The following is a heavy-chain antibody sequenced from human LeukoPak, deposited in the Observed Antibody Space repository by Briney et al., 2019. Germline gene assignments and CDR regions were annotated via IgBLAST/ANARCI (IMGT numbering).Heavy chain of an antibody. D-gene: IGHD3-10*01. CDR3: VTLQFGALTQLDY. V-gene: IGHV4-39*07. Sequence: SETLSLTCTVSGASIISHSYYWGWVRQPPGKGLEWIGTIYYSGSTYYNPSLKSRVTISVDTSKNQFSLKVTSVTAADTAVYFCVTLQFGALTQLDYWGQGTLVTVSS. CDR2: IYYSGST. J-gene: IGHJ4*02. CDR1: GASIISHSYY.